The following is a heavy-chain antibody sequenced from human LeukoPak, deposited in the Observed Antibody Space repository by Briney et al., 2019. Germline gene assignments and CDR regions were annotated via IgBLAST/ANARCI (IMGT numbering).Heavy chain of an antibody. J-gene: IGHJ4*02. D-gene: IGHD2-21*02. CDR2: IYYTGST. Sequence: PSETLSLTCTVSGGSISTYYWSWIRQPPGKGLEWIGNIYYTGSTIYNPSLKSRVTISVDTSKNQFSLKLSSVTAADTAMYYCASTSFVAATAIQDYYFDYWGQGTLVTVSS. CDR3: ASTSFVAATAIQDYYFDY. CDR1: GGSISTYY. V-gene: IGHV4-59*08.